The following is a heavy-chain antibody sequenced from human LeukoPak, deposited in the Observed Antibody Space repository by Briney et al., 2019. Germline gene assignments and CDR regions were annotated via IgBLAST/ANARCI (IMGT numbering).Heavy chain of an antibody. CDR2: ISSSSSYI. D-gene: IGHD4-23*01. CDR3: ARDRGYGGGFDY. V-gene: IGHV3-21*04. J-gene: IGHJ4*02. CDR1: GFTFSSYS. Sequence: GGSLRLSCAASGFTFSSYSMNWVRQAPGKGLEWVSSISSSSSYIYYADSVKGRFTISRDNAKNSLYLQMNSLRAEDTAVYYCARDRGYGGGFDYWGQGTLVTVSS.